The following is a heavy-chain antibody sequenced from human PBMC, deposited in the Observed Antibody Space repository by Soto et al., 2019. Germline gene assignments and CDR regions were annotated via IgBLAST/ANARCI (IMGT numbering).Heavy chain of an antibody. V-gene: IGHV1-69*01. CDR1: GGSLRKSV. Sequence: QVQLVQSGAEVKKPGSSVKVSCTASGGSLRKSVISWVRQAPAQRLEWMGGVIPILGTANYAQKFQGRVTMTADETTRTAYLDLSSLSPADTAVYYCARLGHPGHWGPGTLVIVSS. CDR2: VIPILGTA. J-gene: IGHJ4*02. CDR3: ARLGHPGH.